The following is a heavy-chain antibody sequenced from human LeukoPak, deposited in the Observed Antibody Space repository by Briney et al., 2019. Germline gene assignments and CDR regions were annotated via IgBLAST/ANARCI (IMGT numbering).Heavy chain of an antibody. D-gene: IGHD2-2*01. CDR3: ARDQRYCSSSSCPWEPFDY. CDR2: IKQDGSEK. CDR1: GFTFSSDW. J-gene: IGHJ4*02. Sequence: GGSLRLSCAATGFTFSSDWMSWVRQAPGKGQEWVANIKQDGSEKYYVDSVKGRFTISRDNAKNSLYLQMNSLRAEDTAVYYCARDQRYCSSSSCPWEPFDYWGQGTLATVSS. V-gene: IGHV3-7*05.